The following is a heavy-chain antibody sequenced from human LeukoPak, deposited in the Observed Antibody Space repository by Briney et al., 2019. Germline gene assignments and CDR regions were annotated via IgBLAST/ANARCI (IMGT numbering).Heavy chain of an antibody. CDR1: GFTFGRFA. CDR3: TTESFHY. CDR2: ISNSGTIT. V-gene: IGHV3-23*01. D-gene: IGHD3-10*01. J-gene: IGHJ4*02. Sequence: GGSLRLSCAVSGFTFGRFAMNWVRQAPGKGLEWVSIISNSGTITSYADSVKGRFTISRDNSKNTVYLQMNSLRAEDTALYYCTTESFHYWGQGSLVAVSS.